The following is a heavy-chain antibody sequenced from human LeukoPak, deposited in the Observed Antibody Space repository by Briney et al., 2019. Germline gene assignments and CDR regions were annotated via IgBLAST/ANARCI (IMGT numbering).Heavy chain of an antibody. V-gene: IGHV4-59*11. CDR1: ADSFSSHY. Sequence: SETLSLTCAVSADSFSSHYWTWIRQPPGKGLEWIGYISYIGSTNYNPSLKSRVTISKDTSKNQFSLKLSSVTAADTAVYYCARDLVTVTKGFDIWGQGTMVSVSS. CDR3: ARDLVTVTKGFDI. D-gene: IGHD4-17*01. CDR2: ISYIGST. J-gene: IGHJ3*02.